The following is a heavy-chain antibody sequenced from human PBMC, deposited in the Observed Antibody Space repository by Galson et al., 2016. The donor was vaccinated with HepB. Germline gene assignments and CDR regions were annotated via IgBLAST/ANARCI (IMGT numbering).Heavy chain of an antibody. Sequence: SVKVSCKASGYTFANYGLTWVRQAPGQGLEWMGWINTNTGSPTYAQGFTGRIVFSLDTSVSTTYLQIYSLQAGDTAVYYCARGRGGYSDFWGQGTLVTVSS. J-gene: IGHJ4*02. D-gene: IGHD4-23*01. CDR3: ARGRGGYSDF. CDR1: GYTFANYG. CDR2: INTNTGSP. V-gene: IGHV7-4-1*01.